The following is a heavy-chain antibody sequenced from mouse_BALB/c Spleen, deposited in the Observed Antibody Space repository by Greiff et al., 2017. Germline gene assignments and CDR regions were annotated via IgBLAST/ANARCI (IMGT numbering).Heavy chain of an antibody. CDR2: ILPGSGST. CDR3: ARRGVYDYYAMDY. J-gene: IGHJ4*01. CDR1: GYTFSSYW. Sequence: VKLQESGAELMKPGASVKISCKATGYTFSSYWIEWVKQRPGHGLEWIGEILPGSGSTNYNEKFKGKATFTADTSSNTAYMQLSSLTSEDSAVYYCARRGVYDYYAMDYWGQGTSVTVSS. D-gene: IGHD1-3*01. V-gene: IGHV1-9*01.